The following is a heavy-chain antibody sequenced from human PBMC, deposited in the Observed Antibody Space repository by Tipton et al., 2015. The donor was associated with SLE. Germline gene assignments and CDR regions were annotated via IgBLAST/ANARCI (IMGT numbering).Heavy chain of an antibody. CDR1: GGSFSGYY. V-gene: IGHV4-34*01. CDR3: AGVRKKGWGWFDP. D-gene: IGHD3-16*01. J-gene: IGHJ5*02. CDR2: INHRGST. Sequence: TLSLTCAVYGGSFSGYYWSWIRQPPGKGLEWIGQINHRGSTNYNPSLKNRVTISIDTSKNRFSLKLSSVTAVGTAVYYCAGVRKKGWGWFDPWGQGTLVTVSS.